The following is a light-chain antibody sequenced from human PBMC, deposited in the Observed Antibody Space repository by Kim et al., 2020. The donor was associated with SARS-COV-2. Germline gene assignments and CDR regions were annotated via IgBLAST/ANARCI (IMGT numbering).Light chain of an antibody. J-gene: IGKJ2*01. CDR3: QQYGGSPYT. CDR1: QSISRGY. V-gene: IGKV3-20*01. Sequence: EIVLTQSPGTLSLSPGERATLSCRASQSISRGYLAWYQQKPGQAPRLLIYGASSRATGIPDRFSGSGSGTDFTLSITRLEPEDCAVYYCQQYGGSPYTFGQGTKLEI. CDR2: GAS.